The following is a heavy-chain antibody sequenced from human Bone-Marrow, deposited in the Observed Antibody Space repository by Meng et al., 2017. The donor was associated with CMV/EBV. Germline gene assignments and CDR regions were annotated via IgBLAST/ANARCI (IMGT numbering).Heavy chain of an antibody. CDR2: ISSSSSYI. D-gene: IGHD5-18*01. Sequence: GESLKISCAASGFTVSSNYMSWVRQAPGKGLEWVSSISSSSSYIYYADSVKGRFTISRDNSKNTLYLQMNSLRAEDTAVYYCAREVTQWAPDNYFVYWGPGPLVTGSS. V-gene: IGHV3-21*01. J-gene: IGHJ4*02. CDR1: GFTVSSNY. CDR3: AREVTQWAPDNYFVY.